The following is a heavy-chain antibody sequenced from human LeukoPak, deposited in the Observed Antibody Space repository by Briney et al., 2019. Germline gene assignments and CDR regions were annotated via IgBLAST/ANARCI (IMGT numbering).Heavy chain of an antibody. Sequence: GASVKVSCKASGYTFTGYYMHWVRQAPGQGLEWMGWISAYNGNTNYAQKLQGRVTMTTDTSTSTAYMELRSLRSDDTAVYYCARPPYFDYWGQGTLVTVSS. CDR2: ISAYNGNT. CDR3: ARPPYFDY. CDR1: GYTFTGYY. V-gene: IGHV1-18*04. J-gene: IGHJ4*02.